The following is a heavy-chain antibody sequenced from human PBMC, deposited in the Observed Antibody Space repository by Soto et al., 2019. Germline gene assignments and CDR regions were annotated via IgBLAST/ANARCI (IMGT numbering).Heavy chain of an antibody. CDR3: ARHWGRKVFDY. Sequence: QLQLQESGPGLVKPSETLSLTCTVSGGSISSSSYYWGWIRQPPGKGLEWIGGIGRIYYTGSTYYNPSLKSRVPISVDTSKNQFSLKLNSVTAADTAVYYCARHWGRKVFDYWGQGTLVTVSS. V-gene: IGHV4-39*01. CDR1: GGSISSSSYY. D-gene: IGHD3-16*01. J-gene: IGHJ4*02. CDR2: IYYTGST.